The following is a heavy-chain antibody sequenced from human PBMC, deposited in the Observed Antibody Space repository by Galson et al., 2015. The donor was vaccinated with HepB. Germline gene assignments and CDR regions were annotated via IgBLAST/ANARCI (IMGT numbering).Heavy chain of an antibody. CDR1: GGSISSSNW. V-gene: IGHV4-4*01. CDR2: VYHSGST. CDR3: ARVTAAAYYFDY. D-gene: IGHD6-13*01. Sequence: TLSLTCAVSGGSISSSNWWSWVRQPPGKGLEWIGEVYHSGSTNYNPSLKSRVTISVDKSKNQFSLKLSSVTAADTAVYFCARVTAAAYYFDYWGQGTLVTVSS. J-gene: IGHJ4*02.